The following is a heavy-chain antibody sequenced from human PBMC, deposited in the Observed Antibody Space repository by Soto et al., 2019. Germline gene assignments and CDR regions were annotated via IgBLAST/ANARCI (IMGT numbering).Heavy chain of an antibody. V-gene: IGHV1-69*01. CDR2: IIPIFGTA. CDR3: ARGITMVRGNPGGFDP. J-gene: IGHJ5*02. CDR1: GGTFRSYA. D-gene: IGHD3-10*01. Sequence: QVQLVQSGAEVKKPGSSVKVSCKAGGTFRSYAISWVRQAPGQGLEWMGGIIPIFGTANYAQKFQGRVTITADESTSTAYMELSSLRSEDTAVYYCARGITMVRGNPGGFDPWGQGTLVTVSS.